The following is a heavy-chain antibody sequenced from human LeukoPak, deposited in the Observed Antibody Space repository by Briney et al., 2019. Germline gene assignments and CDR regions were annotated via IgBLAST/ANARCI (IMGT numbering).Heavy chain of an antibody. CDR2: IKQDGSEK. V-gene: IGHV3-7*03. CDR1: GGSISSSSYY. CDR3: ARAYGSGSYYNKCFDY. J-gene: IGHJ4*02. D-gene: IGHD3-10*01. Sequence: ETLSLTCTVSGGSISSSSYYWGWIRQPPGKGLEWVANIKQDGSEKYYVDSVKGRFTISRDNAKNSLYLQMNSLRAEDTAVYYCARAYGSGSYYNKCFDYWGQGTLVTVSS.